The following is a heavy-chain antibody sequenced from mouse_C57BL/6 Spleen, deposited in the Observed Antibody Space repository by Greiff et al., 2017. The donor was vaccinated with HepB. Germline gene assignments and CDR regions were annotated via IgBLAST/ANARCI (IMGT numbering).Heavy chain of an antibody. J-gene: IGHJ4*01. CDR1: GYTFTSYW. CDR3: ARRTMDY. Sequence: QVQLQQPGAELVMPGASVKLSCKASGYTFTSYWMHWVKQRPGQGLEWIGEIDPSDSYTNYNQKFKGKSTLPVDKSSSTAYMQLSSLTSEYSAVYYCARRTMDYWGQGTSVTVSS. CDR2: IDPSDSYT. V-gene: IGHV1-69*01.